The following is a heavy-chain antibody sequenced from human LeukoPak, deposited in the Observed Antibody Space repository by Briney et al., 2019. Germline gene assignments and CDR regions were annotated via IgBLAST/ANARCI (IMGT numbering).Heavy chain of an antibody. V-gene: IGHV1-8*03. CDR2: MNPNSGNT. D-gene: IGHD3-22*01. CDR1: VYTFTNYD. CDR3: ARGVVVNAFDI. J-gene: IGHJ3*02. Sequence: GASVTVSFKSSVYTFTNYDINWVRQATGQGREWMGWMNPNSGNTGYAQKFQGRVTITRNTSISTAYMELSSLRSEDTAVYYCARGVVVNAFDIWGQGTMVTVSS.